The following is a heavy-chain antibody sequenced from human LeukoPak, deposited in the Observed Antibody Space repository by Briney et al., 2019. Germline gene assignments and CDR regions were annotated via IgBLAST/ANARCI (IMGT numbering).Heavy chain of an antibody. D-gene: IGHD5-12*01. V-gene: IGHV3-23*01. CDR1: GFTFSTYA. Sequence: GGSLRLSCAASGFTFSTYAMSWVRQAPGKGLEWVSTTSANGDTTYYADSVKGRFTISRDNSKITLYLYMNSLRAEGAAVYYCAKDRAGYSIARGFDYWGQGTLVTVSS. J-gene: IGHJ4*02. CDR2: TSANGDTT. CDR3: AKDRAGYSIARGFDY.